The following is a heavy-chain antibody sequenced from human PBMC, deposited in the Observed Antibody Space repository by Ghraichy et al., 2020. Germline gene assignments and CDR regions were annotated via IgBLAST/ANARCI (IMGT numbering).Heavy chain of an antibody. D-gene: IGHD1-26*01. CDR2: IYYSGST. J-gene: IGHJ5*02. CDR1: GGSVSSGRYY. V-gene: IGHV4-61*01. CDR3: ARVGYSGSYFLGFGFDP. Sequence: SETLSLTCTVSGGSVSSGRYYWSWIRQPPGKGLEWIGYIYYSGSTNYNPSLKSRVTISVDTSKNQFSLKLSSVTAADTAVYYCARVGYSGSYFLGFGFDPWGQGTLVTVSS.